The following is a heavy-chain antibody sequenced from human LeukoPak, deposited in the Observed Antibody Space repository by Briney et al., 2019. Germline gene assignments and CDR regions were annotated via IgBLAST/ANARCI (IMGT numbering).Heavy chain of an antibody. V-gene: IGHV3-48*03. Sequence: GGSLRLSCAASGFTFSSHEMNWGRQAPGKGLEWVSYISSSGSTIYYADSVKGPFTISRDNGKNSLYLEMNSLRAEDTAVYYCARGLGYCSSTSCYAGRNWFDPWGQGTLVTVSS. D-gene: IGHD2-2*01. CDR1: GFTFSSHE. J-gene: IGHJ5*02. CDR2: ISSSGSTI. CDR3: ARGLGYCSSTSCYAGRNWFDP.